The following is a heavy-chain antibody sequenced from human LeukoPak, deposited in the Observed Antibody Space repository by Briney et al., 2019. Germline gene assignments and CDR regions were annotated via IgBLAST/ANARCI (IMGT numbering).Heavy chain of an antibody. CDR2: IYTSGST. Sequence: PSETLSLTCTVSGGSISSGSYYWSWIRQPAGKGLEWIGRIYTSGSTNYNPSLKSRVTISVDTSKNQFSLKLSSVTAADTAVYYCARGGSWGFFDYWGQGTLVTVSS. V-gene: IGHV4-61*02. J-gene: IGHJ4*02. D-gene: IGHD3-10*01. CDR1: GGSISSGSYY. CDR3: ARGGSWGFFDY.